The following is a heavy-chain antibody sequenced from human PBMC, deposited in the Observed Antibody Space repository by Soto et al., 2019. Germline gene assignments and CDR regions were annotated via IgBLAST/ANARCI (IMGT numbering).Heavy chain of an antibody. V-gene: IGHV4-61*01. CDR1: GGSVSSGNYY. J-gene: IGHJ4*02. CDR2: FYYTGST. D-gene: IGHD3-22*01. Sequence: TSETLSLTCTVSGGSVSSGNYYWSWIRQPPGKGLEWIGYFYYTGSTNYNPSLKSPVTISIDASKNQFSLRLSSVTAADTAVYYCARSMYYSDGSNYSPFDYWGQGTLVTVSS. CDR3: ARSMYYSDGSNYSPFDY.